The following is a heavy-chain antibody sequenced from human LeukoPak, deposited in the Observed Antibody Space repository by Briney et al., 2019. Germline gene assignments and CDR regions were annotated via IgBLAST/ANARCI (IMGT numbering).Heavy chain of an antibody. D-gene: IGHD6-6*01. V-gene: IGHV4-34*01. CDR3: ARAPLRARRTPSLGWFDP. CDR1: GGSFSGYY. CDR2: INHSGST. J-gene: IGHJ5*02. Sequence: SETLSLTCAVYGGSFSGYYWSWIRQPPGKGLGWIGEINHSGSTNYNPSLKSRVTISVDTSKNQFSLKLSSVTAADTAVYYCARAPLRARRTPSLGWFDPWGQGTLVTVS.